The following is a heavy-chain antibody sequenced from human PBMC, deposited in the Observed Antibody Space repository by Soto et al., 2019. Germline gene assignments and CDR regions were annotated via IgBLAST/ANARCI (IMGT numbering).Heavy chain of an antibody. CDR2: IYYSGST. D-gene: IGHD2-2*01. J-gene: IGHJ4*02. CDR3: ARLSRDGYYDY. Sequence: SETLSLTCTVSGGSVSSGSYYWSWIRQPPGKGLEWIGYIYYSGSTNYNPSLKSRVTISVDTSKNQFSLKLSSVTAADTAVYYCARLSRDGYYDYWGQGTLVTVSS. CDR1: GGSVSSGSYY. V-gene: IGHV4-61*01.